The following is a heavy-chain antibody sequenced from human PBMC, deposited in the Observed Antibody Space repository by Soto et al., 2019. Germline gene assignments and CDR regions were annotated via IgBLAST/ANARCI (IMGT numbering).Heavy chain of an antibody. CDR1: GYTFTSYG. Sequence: GASVKVSCKASGYTFTSYGISWVRQAPGQGLEWMGWISAYNGNTNYAQKLQGRVTMTTDTSTSTAYMELRSLRYDDTAVYYCARDYRYDYIWGSHPNPPTDAFDIWGQGTMVTVSS. J-gene: IGHJ3*02. CDR2: ISAYNGNT. CDR3: ARDYRYDYIWGSHPNPPTDAFDI. V-gene: IGHV1-18*01. D-gene: IGHD3-16*01.